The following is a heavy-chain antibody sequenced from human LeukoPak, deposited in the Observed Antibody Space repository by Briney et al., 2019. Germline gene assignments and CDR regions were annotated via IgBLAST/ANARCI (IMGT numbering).Heavy chain of an antibody. CDR2: ISGGGGGT. CDR3: AKDPLSYGGHYFDY. CDR1: GFTFSNYA. V-gene: IGHV3-23*01. D-gene: IGHD4-23*01. J-gene: IGHJ4*02. Sequence: GGSLRLSCAASGFTFSNYAMSWVRQAPGKGLELVSAISGGGGGTSEDSVKGRFTISRDNPKNTLYLQMNSLRADDTAVYYCAKDPLSYGGHYFDYWGQGTLVTVSS.